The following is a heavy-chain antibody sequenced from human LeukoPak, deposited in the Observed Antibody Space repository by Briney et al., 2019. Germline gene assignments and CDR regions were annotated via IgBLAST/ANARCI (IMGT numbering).Heavy chain of an antibody. CDR1: GGPIKSGGYF. D-gene: IGHD3-16*01. Sequence: PSETLSLTCTVSGGPIKSGGYFWHWIRQSPGMGLEWIGFIYYTGSTNYNPSLKSRIIVSVDTSNNQFSLKLNSVTAADTAVYYCARHYGPWGQGTLVTVSS. CDR3: ARHYGP. V-gene: IGHV4-31*03. CDR2: IYYTGST. J-gene: IGHJ5*02.